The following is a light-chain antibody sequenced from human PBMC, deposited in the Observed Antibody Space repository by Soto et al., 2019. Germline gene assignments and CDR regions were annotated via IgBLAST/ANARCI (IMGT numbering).Light chain of an antibody. V-gene: IGKV3-20*01. CDR1: QSSANNY. CDR2: GTS. CDR3: QQFVNSPYA. J-gene: IGKJ2*01. Sequence: EIVLTQSPGTLSLSPGERATLFCRASQSSANNYIAWYQQKPGQAPSHLIYGTSKRATGLPDRFNGSGSGTDFTLHITSVAPEDFAVYYCQQFVNSPYAFGQRAKLEI.